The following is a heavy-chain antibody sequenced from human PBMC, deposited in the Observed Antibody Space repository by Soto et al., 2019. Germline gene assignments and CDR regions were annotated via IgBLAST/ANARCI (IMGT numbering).Heavy chain of an antibody. V-gene: IGHV4-59*08. CDR3: GRHPQSFCYYEGTYNFDN. CDR2: ISYSGST. J-gene: IGHJ4*02. Sequence: SETLSLTCTVSGGSINTYYWSWIRQPPGKGLEWIGYISYSGSTNYNPSLESRVTISEDTSKNQFSLKLTSVTAADTAVYYCGRHPQSFCYYEGTYNFDNCVKGTLVTVTS. CDR1: GGSINTYY. D-gene: IGHD3-22*01.